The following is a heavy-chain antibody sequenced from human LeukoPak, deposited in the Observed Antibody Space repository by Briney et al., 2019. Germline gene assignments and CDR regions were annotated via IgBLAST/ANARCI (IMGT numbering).Heavy chain of an antibody. CDR1: EFTFSSYG. J-gene: IGHJ4*02. V-gene: IGHV3-30*03. CDR3: ASEGSWVGGSGYADY. Sequence: GGSLRLSCAASEFTFSSYGMHWVHQAPGKGLEWVALISYDGINKHYADSVKGRFTISRDNSKNTLYLQMNSLRAEDTAVYYCASEGSWVGGSGYADYWGQGALVTVSS. CDR2: ISYDGINK. D-gene: IGHD3-3*01.